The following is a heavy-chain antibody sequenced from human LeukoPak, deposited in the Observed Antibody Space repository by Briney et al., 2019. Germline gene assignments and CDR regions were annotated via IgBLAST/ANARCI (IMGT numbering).Heavy chain of an antibody. V-gene: IGHV1-69*05. J-gene: IGHJ1*01. CDR2: TIAIFGTP. D-gene: IGHD2-2*01. CDR1: GGTLNSYA. Sequence: SVKVSCNASGGTLNSYAFSWVRQAPGQGLEWMGGTIAIFGTPNYAQRFQDRVSITKDESTNTVYMELSNLRSDDTAVYYCARGWDCDTTNCYLLQDWGQGTLVIVSS. CDR3: ARGWDCDTTNCYLLQD.